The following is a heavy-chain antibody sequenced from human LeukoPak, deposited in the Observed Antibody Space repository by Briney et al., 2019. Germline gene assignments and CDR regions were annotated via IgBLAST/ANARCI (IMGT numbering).Heavy chain of an antibody. CDR3: ARGLVDRRWFGELENWFDP. CDR1: GGTFSSYA. V-gene: IGHV1-69*04. J-gene: IGHJ5*02. D-gene: IGHD3-10*01. CDR2: IIPIFGIA. Sequence: ASVKVSCKASGGTFSSYAISWVRPAPGQGLEWMGRIIPIFGIANYAQKLQGRVTITADKSTSTAYMELSSLRSEDTAVYYCARGLVDRRWFGELENWFDPWGQGTLVTVSS.